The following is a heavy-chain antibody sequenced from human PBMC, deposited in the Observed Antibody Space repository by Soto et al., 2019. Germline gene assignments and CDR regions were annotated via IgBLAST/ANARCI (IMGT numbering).Heavy chain of an antibody. Sequence: ASVKISCKDSGCNFTGYYMHWLRQAPGQGLEWMGWINPESGGTNYAHKFQGSVTMTRDTCISTDDMELSRLRSDDTAVYYCARHRNQVLFGSGFDPGGQGTAVTVSS. CDR3: ARHRNQVLFGSGFDP. J-gene: IGHJ5*02. CDR1: GCNFTGYY. V-gene: IGHV1-2*07. CDR2: INPESGGT. D-gene: IGHD2-2*01.